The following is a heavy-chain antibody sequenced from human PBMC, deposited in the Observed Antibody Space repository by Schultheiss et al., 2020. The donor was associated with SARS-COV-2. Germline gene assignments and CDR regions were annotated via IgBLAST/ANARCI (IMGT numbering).Heavy chain of an antibody. J-gene: IGHJ4*02. D-gene: IGHD3-3*01. CDR1: GGSFSGYY. CDR3: ARESYDFWSSPRDYFDY. CDR2: IYYSGST. V-gene: IGHV4-59*01. Sequence: SETLSLTCAVYGGSFSGYYWSWIRQPPGKGLEWIGYIYYSGSTNYNPSLKSRVTISVDTSKNQFSLKLSSVTAADTAVYYCARESYDFWSSPRDYFDYWGQGTLVTVSS.